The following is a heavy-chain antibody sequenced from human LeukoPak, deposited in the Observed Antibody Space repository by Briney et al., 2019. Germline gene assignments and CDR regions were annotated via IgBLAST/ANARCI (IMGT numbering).Heavy chain of an antibody. V-gene: IGHV3-66*01. Sequence: GGSLRLSCAASGFTVSNNHMSWVRQAPGKGLEWVSVLYSGGGTYYADSVKGRFTISRDNSKNTLYLQMNSLRAEDTAVYYCARDLSFALGGYWSQGTLVTVSS. CDR2: LYSGGGT. J-gene: IGHJ4*02. CDR1: GFTVSNNH. CDR3: ARDLSFALGGY.